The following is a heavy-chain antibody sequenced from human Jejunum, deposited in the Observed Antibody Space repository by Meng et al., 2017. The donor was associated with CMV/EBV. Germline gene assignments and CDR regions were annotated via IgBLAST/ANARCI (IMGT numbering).Heavy chain of an antibody. D-gene: IGHD3-22*01. J-gene: IGHJ4*02. CDR3: AKGDSSGTSYFDY. V-gene: IGHV3-23*03. CDR1: GVILSNDA. CDR2: TYGGGVTT. Sequence: SGVILSNDAMGWVLQAPRKGLEWVSITYGGGVTTYSADFVKGRFTISRDNSMNTVFLQMNSLRTDDTAVYYCAKGDSSGTSYFDYWGQGTLVTVSS.